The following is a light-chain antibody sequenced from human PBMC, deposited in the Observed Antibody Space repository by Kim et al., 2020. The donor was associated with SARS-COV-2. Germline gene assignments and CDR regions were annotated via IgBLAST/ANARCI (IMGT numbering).Light chain of an antibody. Sequence: SPGERATLSCRASKSVSNNKLAWYQQKPGQAPRLLIYGASRRAIGIPDRFSGSGSGTDFTLTISRLEPEDFAVYYCHQYDGIPETFGQGTKVDIK. CDR2: GAS. V-gene: IGKV3-20*01. J-gene: IGKJ1*01. CDR3: HQYDGIPET. CDR1: KSVSNNK.